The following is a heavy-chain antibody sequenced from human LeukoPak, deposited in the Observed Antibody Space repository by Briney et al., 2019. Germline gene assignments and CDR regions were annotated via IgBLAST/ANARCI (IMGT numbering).Heavy chain of an antibody. CDR2: ISWDGGST. V-gene: IGHV3-43D*04. D-gene: IGHD3-3*01. J-gene: IGHJ6*03. Sequence: GGSLRLSCAASGFTFDDYAMHWVRQAPGKGLEWVSLISWDGGSTYYADSVKGRFTISRDNSKNSLSLQMNSLRAEDTALYSSAKSARSFWRGTISYYYMDVWGKGTTVTVSS. CDR3: AKSARSFWRGTISYYYMDV. CDR1: GFTFDDYA.